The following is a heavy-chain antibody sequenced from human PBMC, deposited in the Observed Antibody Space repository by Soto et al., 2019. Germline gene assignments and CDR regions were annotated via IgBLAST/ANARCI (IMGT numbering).Heavy chain of an antibody. Sequence: WASVKVSCKASGYTFTGYYMHWVRQAPGQGLEWMGWINPNSGGTNYAQKFQGWVTMTRDTSISTAYMELSRLRSDDTAVYYCARISRWPYYYGMDVWGQGTTVTVSS. D-gene: IGHD6-13*01. J-gene: IGHJ6*02. V-gene: IGHV1-2*04. CDR1: GYTFTGYY. CDR3: ARISRWPYYYGMDV. CDR2: INPNSGGT.